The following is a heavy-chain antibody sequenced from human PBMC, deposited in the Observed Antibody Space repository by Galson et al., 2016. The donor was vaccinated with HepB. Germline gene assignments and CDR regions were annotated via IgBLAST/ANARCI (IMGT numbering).Heavy chain of an antibody. D-gene: IGHD5/OR15-5a*01. V-gene: IGHV6-1*01. CDR1: GDSVSRNNVA. Sequence: CAISGDSVSRNNVAWYWIRQSPSRGLEWLGRTYYSSKWYNDYALSLKSRISINADTSKNQIVLQLNSVTPDDTAVYYCARDGRLKYYGMDVWGQGTTVTVSS. CDR2: TYYSSKWYN. CDR3: ARDGRLKYYGMDV. J-gene: IGHJ6*02.